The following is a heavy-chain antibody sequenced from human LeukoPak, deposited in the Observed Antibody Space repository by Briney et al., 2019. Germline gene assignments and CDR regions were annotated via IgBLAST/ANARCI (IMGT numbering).Heavy chain of an antibody. CDR1: GFTFSIYA. V-gene: IGHV3-23*01. CDR3: ARDRPNYYGANGHYYRRDGDY. J-gene: IGHJ4*02. D-gene: IGHD3-22*01. CDR2: ITSSGEIT. Sequence: GGSLRLSCAASGFTFSIYAMRWVRQAPGKGLEWVSSITSSGEITYYAGSVKGQFTISRDNSKNTVYLQMNSLRAEDTAVYYCARDRPNYYGANGHYYRRDGDYWGQGTLVTVSS.